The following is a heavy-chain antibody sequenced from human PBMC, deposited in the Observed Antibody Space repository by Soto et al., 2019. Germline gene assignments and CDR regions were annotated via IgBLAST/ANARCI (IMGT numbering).Heavy chain of an antibody. V-gene: IGHV1-69*13. D-gene: IGHD6-6*01. Sequence: SVKVSCKASGGTFSSYAISWVRQAPGQGLEWMGGIIPIFGTANYAQKFQGRVTITADESTSTAYMELSSLRSEDTAVYYCARDLEYSSSPDYYCDGMDVWGQGTTVTVSS. CDR1: GGTFSSYA. CDR2: IIPIFGTA. J-gene: IGHJ6*02. CDR3: ARDLEYSSSPDYYCDGMDV.